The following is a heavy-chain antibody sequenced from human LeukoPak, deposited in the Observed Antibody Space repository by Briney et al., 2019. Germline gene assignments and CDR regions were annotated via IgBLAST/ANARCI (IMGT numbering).Heavy chain of an antibody. Sequence: GGSLRLSCAASGFTFSSYWMSWVRQAPGKGLEWVANIKQDGSEKYYADSVKGRFTISRDNAKTSLYLQMNSLRAEDTAVYYCARDLGRWLPSYFDYWGQGTLVTVSS. CDR3: ARDLGRWLPSYFDY. CDR2: IKQDGSEK. D-gene: IGHD5-24*01. V-gene: IGHV3-7*01. J-gene: IGHJ4*02. CDR1: GFTFSSYW.